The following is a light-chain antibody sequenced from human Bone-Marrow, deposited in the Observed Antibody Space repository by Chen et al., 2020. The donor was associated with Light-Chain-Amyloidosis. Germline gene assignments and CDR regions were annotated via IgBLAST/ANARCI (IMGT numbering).Light chain of an antibody. V-gene: IGKV4-1*01. CDR2: WAS. CDR1: QSIFYSSSNKTY. J-gene: IGKJ1*01. Sequence: DIVVTQSPASLAVSLGARAPINCKSGQSIFYSSSNKTYFSWDQQKPGQPLKRLIYWASTREAGVPDRVSGSGYGTDCTLTISSLQAEEVAVYYWQQDYGVAWTSGQGTKVEIK. CDR3: QQDYGVAWT.